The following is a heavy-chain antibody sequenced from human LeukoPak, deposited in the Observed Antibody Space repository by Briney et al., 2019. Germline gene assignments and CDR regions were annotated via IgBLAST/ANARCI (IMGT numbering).Heavy chain of an antibody. V-gene: IGHV1-8*01. CDR3: ARSRFSRRITMVRGVIMFDY. Sequence: GASVKVSCKAPGYPFTSYDINWVRQATGQGLEWMGWTNPNSGNTGYAQKLKGRVTMTRNTSIITAYMELSSLRSEDTAVYYCARSRFSRRITMVRGVIMFDYWGQGTLVTVSS. CDR1: GYPFTSYD. CDR2: TNPNSGNT. D-gene: IGHD3-10*01. J-gene: IGHJ4*02.